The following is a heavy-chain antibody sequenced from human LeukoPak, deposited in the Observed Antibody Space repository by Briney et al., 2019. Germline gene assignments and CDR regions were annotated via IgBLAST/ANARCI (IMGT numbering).Heavy chain of an antibody. CDR3: ARDPFWSGYLDY. CDR1: GFTFSDYY. CDR2: ISSSGSTI. V-gene: IGHV3-11*04. D-gene: IGHD3-3*01. J-gene: IGHJ4*02. Sequence: GGSLRLSCAASGFTFSDYYMSWIRQAPGKGLEWVSYISSSGSTIYYADSVKGRFTISRDNAKHSLYLQMNSLRAEDTAVYYFARDPFWSGYLDYWGQGDLVTVSS.